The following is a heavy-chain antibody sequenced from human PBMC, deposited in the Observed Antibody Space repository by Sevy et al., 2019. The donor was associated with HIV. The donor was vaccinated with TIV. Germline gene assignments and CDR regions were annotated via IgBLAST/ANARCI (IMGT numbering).Heavy chain of an antibody. CDR1: GGSISSGDYY. CDR3: TRRENTANYYKGSIIV. CDR2: IHTSGNT. V-gene: IGHV4-61*02. Sequence: SETLSLTCTVSGGSISSGDYYWTWIRQPAGKGLEWIGRIHTSGNTNYNPSLKSRVTVSVDTSKNQFSLRLSSVTAADTAVYYCTRRENTANYYKGSIIVWGKGTTVTVSS. J-gene: IGHJ6*04. D-gene: IGHD3-10*01.